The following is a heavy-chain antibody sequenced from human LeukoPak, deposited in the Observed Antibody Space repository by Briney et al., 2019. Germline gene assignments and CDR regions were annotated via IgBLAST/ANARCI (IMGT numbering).Heavy chain of an antibody. D-gene: IGHD3-3*01. V-gene: IGHV1-46*03. CDR2: INPSGGTT. Sequence: ASVKVSCKASGYTFIGYYMHWVRQAPGQVPEWMGMINPSGGTTDYAQRVQGRLTVTRDTSTTTVYMELSSRRSEDTAVYYCTRAGVSLRFLEWFDAFDIWGQGTMVTVSS. CDR1: GYTFIGYY. CDR3: TRAGVSLRFLEWFDAFDI. J-gene: IGHJ3*02.